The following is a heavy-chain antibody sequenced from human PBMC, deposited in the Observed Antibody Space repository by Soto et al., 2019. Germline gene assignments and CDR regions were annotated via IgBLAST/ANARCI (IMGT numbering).Heavy chain of an antibody. V-gene: IGHV4-31*03. D-gene: IGHD3-10*01. Sequence: SETLSLTCTVSGGSISSGGYYWSWIRQHPGRGLEWIGYIYYSGSTYYNPSLKSRVTISVDTSKNQFSLKLSSVTAADTAVYYCARSGDGSGSYYPYYYYYYGMDVWGQGTTVTVSS. J-gene: IGHJ6*02. CDR1: GGSISSGGYY. CDR2: IYYSGST. CDR3: ARSGDGSGSYYPYYYYYYGMDV.